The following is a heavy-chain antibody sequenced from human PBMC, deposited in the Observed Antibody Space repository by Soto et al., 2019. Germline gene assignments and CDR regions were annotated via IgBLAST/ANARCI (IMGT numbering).Heavy chain of an antibody. V-gene: IGHV4-34*01. CDR1: GGSFSGYY. Sequence: QVQLQQWGAGLLKPSETLSLTCAVYGGSFSGYYWSWIRQPPGKGLEWIGEINHSGSTNYNPSLKSRVTISVDTSKNQFSLKLSSVTAADTAVYYCAREVTYYDILTGRRSVMDVWGKGTTVTVSS. D-gene: IGHD3-9*01. CDR3: AREVTYYDILTGRRSVMDV. CDR2: INHSGST. J-gene: IGHJ6*03.